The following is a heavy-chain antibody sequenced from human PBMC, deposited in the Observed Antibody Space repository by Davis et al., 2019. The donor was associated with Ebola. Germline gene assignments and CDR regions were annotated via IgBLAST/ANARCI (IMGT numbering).Heavy chain of an antibody. CDR3: AKDSGWQMSP. Sequence: GESLKISCEASGFTFSNYWMHWVRQAPGKGLEWVAKIKQDGSDTYYLASVKGRFTISRDNAKNSLYLQINSLRAEDTAVYYCAKDSGWQMSPWGQGTLVAVSS. D-gene: IGHD6-25*01. CDR2: IKQDGSDT. V-gene: IGHV3-7*01. J-gene: IGHJ5*02. CDR1: GFTFSNYW.